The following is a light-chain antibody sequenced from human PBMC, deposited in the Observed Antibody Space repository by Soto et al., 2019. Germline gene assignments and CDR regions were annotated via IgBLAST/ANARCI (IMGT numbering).Light chain of an antibody. CDR3: QQYNTFST. J-gene: IGKJ1*01. V-gene: IGKV1-5*03. Sequence: DIQMTQSPSTLSASVGDRVTITCRASQSIDIWLAWYQQKPGKAPNLLIYKASTLETGVPSRFTGSGSGTEFTLTINSLQPDDFATYYCQQYNTFSTFGQGIKVEMK. CDR1: QSIDIW. CDR2: KAS.